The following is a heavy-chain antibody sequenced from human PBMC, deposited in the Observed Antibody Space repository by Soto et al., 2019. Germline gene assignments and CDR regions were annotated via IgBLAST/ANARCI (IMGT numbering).Heavy chain of an antibody. CDR3: ARGHDICTDYYGYTFDI. CDR2: IYYTERT. CDR1: GGSINSGDYS. J-gene: IGHJ3*02. Sequence: QVQLRESGPGLVKPSETLSLTCTVSGGSINSGDYSWSWIRQPPGKRLEWIGFIYYTERTHYNPSLKSRLIMSIETTNNQFSLKVSSVTAADTAVYYCARGHDICTDYYGYTFDIWGQGTMVTVAS. V-gene: IGHV4-30-4*01. D-gene: IGHD3-9*01.